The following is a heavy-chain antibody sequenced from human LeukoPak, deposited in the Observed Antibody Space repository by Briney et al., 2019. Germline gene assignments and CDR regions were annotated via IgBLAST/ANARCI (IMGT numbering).Heavy chain of an antibody. CDR3: TRLMFLWPPIYFDY. Sequence: GGSLRLSCAASGFTFSTYWMSWVRKAPGKGLEWVANINQDGSGTFYVDSVKGRFTISRDNARNSVYLQMNSLRVEDTAVYYCTRLMFLWPPIYFDYWGQGTLVTVSS. CDR2: INQDGSGT. D-gene: IGHD2-8*01. CDR1: GFTFSTYW. V-gene: IGHV3-7*01. J-gene: IGHJ4*02.